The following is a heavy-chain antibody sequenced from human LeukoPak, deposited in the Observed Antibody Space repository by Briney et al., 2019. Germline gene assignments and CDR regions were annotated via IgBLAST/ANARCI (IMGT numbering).Heavy chain of an antibody. Sequence: SETLSLTCAVYGGSFSGYYWIWIRQPPGKGLEWIGEINHSGSTNYNPSLKSRVTISVDTSKNQFSLKLSSVTAADTAVYYCAREGYGSFDYWGQGTLVTVSS. CDR2: INHSGST. J-gene: IGHJ4*02. D-gene: IGHD3-10*01. CDR3: AREGYGSFDY. V-gene: IGHV4-34*01. CDR1: GGSFSGYY.